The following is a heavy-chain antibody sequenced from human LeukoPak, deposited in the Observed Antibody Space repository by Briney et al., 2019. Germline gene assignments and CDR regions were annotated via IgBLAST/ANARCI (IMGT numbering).Heavy chain of an antibody. CDR2: IYYSEST. V-gene: IGHV4-59*01. J-gene: IGHJ5*02. D-gene: IGHD3-10*01. CDR3: ARVILGYYYGSGSHGFDP. CDR1: GGSISSYY. Sequence: PSETLSLTCTVSGGSISSYYWSWIRQPPGKGLEWIGYIYYSESTNYNPSLKSRVTISVDTSKNQFSLKLSSVTAADTAVYYCARVILGYYYGSGSHGFDPWGQGTLVTVSS.